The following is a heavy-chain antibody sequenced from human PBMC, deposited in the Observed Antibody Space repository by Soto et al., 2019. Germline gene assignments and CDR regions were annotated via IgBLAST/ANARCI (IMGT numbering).Heavy chain of an antibody. J-gene: IGHJ4*02. D-gene: IGHD3-16*02. CDR3: ARGWGRDYVWGSYRYGAGDY. CDR2: ISYDGSNK. Sequence: QVQLVESGGGVVQPGRSLRLSCAASGFTFSSYAMHWVRQAPGKGLEWVAVISYDGSNKYYADSVKGRLTISRDNSKNTLYLQMNSLRAEDTAVYYCARGWGRDYVWGSYRYGAGDYWGQGTLVTVSS. CDR1: GFTFSSYA. V-gene: IGHV3-30-3*01.